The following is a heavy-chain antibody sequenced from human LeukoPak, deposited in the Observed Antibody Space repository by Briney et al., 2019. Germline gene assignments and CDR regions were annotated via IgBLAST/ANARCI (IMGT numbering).Heavy chain of an antibody. CDR1: GYTFTSYG. D-gene: IGHD6-13*01. CDR3: ARDLAPYSSSWYSYYYYGMDV. Sequence: GASVKVSCKASGYTFTSYGISWVRQAPGQGLEWMGWISAYNGNTNYAQKLQGRVTMTTDTSTSTAYTELRSLRSDDTAVYYCARDLAPYSSSWYSYYYYGMDVWGQGTTVTVSS. V-gene: IGHV1-18*01. CDR2: ISAYNGNT. J-gene: IGHJ6*02.